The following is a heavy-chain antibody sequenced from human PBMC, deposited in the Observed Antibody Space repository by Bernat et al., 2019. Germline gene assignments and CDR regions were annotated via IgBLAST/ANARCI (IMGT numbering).Heavy chain of an antibody. J-gene: IGHJ4*02. CDR1: GFTLSNYW. CDR3: AKGGATISDY. D-gene: IGHD5-12*01. CDR2: INSDGSST. Sequence: EVQLVESGGGLVQPGGSLRLSCAASGFTLSNYWMHWVRHAPGKGLVWVSRINSDGSSTSYADSVKGRFTISRDNAKNTLYLQMNSLRAEDRAVYYCAKGGATISDYWGQGTLVTVSS. V-gene: IGHV3-74*01.